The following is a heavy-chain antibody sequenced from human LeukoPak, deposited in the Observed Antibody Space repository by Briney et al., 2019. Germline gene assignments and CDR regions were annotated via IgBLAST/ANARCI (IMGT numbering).Heavy chain of an antibody. CDR2: MSGSGGST. CDR3: AKDPSAAAPDY. D-gene: IGHD6-13*01. CDR1: GFTFSSYA. Sequence: GXXLRLSCAASGFTFSSYAMSWVRQAQGKGMEWVSAMSGSGGSTYYADSVKGGFTISRDNSKNTLYLQMNSLRAEDTAVYYCAKDPSAAAPDYWGQGTLVTVS. J-gene: IGHJ4*02. V-gene: IGHV3-23*01.